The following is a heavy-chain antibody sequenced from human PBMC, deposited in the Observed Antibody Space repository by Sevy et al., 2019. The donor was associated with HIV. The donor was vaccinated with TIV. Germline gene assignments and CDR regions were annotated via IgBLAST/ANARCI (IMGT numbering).Heavy chain of an antibody. CDR2: IRSKAYGGTT. CDR1: GFTLGDYT. J-gene: IGHJ6*02. V-gene: IGHV3-49*04. CDR3: TRVEGATDWGMDV. D-gene: IGHD1-26*01. Sequence: GGSLRLSCAASGFTLGDYTMSWVRQAPGKGLEWVSFIRSKAYGGTTQYAASVKGRFTISRDDSKSMAYLQMNSLRTEDTAVYYCTRVEGATDWGMDVWGQGTTVTVSS.